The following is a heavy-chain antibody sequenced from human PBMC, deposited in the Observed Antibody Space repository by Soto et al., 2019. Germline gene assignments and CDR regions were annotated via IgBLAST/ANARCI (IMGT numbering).Heavy chain of an antibody. CDR2: ISYDGSNK. D-gene: IGHD1-20*01. V-gene: IGHV3-30*18. J-gene: IGHJ4*02. CDR3: AKDREPSRDYNWNDFDY. CDR1: GFTFSSYG. Sequence: GGSLRLSCAASGFTFSSYGMHWVRQAPGKGLEWVAVISYDGSNKYYADSVKGRFTISRDNSKNTLYLQMNSLRAEDTAVYYCAKDREPSRDYNWNDFDYWGQGTLVTVSS.